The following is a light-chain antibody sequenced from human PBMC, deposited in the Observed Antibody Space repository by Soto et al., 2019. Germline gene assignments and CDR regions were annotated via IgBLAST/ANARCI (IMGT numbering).Light chain of an antibody. V-gene: IGLV2-14*01. Sequence: QSVLTQPASVSGSPGQSITISCTGTSSDVGGYNYVSWYQQHPGKAPKLIIYAVSNRPSGVSHRFSGSKSGNTASLAISGLQAEDEAEYYCSSYTSSTSVAFAGGTKVTVL. CDR1: SSDVGGYNY. J-gene: IGLJ2*01. CDR3: SSYTSSTSVA. CDR2: AVS.